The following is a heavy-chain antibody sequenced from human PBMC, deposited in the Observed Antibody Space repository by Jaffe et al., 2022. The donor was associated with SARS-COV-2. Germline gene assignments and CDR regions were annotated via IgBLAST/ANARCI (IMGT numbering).Heavy chain of an antibody. CDR2: INPGTAST. V-gene: IGHV1-46*01. CDR1: GYTFISYY. D-gene: IGHD4-17*01. Sequence: QVQLVQSGAEVKKPGASVKVSCKASGYTFISYYIHWVRQAPGQGLEWLGIINPGTASTTYAQKFQGRVTMTRDTSTSTVYMELSSLRSEDTAVYYCARGPYGHFDYWGQGTLVTVSS. CDR3: ARGPYGHFDY. J-gene: IGHJ4*02.